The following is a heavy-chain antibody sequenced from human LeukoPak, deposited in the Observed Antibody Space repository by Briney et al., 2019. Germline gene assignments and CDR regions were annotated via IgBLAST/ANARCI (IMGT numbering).Heavy chain of an antibody. CDR3: ARRDYVRGSYRYRYFDY. Sequence: GGSLRLSCAASGFTFSSYSMNWVRQAPGKGLEWVSYISSSSSTIYYADSVKGRFTISRDNAKNSLYLQMNSLRAEDTAVYYCARRDYVRGSYRYRYFDYWGQGTLVTVSS. J-gene: IGHJ4*02. V-gene: IGHV3-48*01. CDR2: ISSSSSTI. CDR1: GFTFSSYS. D-gene: IGHD3-16*02.